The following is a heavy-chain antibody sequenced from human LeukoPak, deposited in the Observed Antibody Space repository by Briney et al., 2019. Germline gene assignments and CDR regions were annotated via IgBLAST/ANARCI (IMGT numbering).Heavy chain of an antibody. Sequence: GRSLRLSCAASGFTFSSYGMHWVRQAAGKGLEWVAVIWYDGSKKYYADSVKGRFTISRDTSKNTLYLQMNSLRAEDTAVEKLFNVYLDFWGQGTLVTVSS. V-gene: IGHV3-33*01. CDR3: FNVYLDF. CDR2: IWYDGSKK. D-gene: IGHD3/OR15-3a*01. J-gene: IGHJ4*02. CDR1: GFTFSSYG.